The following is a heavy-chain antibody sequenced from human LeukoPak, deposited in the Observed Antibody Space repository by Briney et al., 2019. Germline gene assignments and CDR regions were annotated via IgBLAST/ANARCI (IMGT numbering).Heavy chain of an antibody. D-gene: IGHD6-19*01. CDR2: ISSSGSTI. Sequence: GGSLRLSCAASGLTFSSYEMNWVRQAPGKGLEGVSYISSSGSTIYYADSVKGRFTISRDNAKNSLYLQMNSLRAEDTAVYYCARGTSGWPRGYFDYWGQGTLVTVSS. CDR1: GLTFSSYE. J-gene: IGHJ4*02. V-gene: IGHV3-48*03. CDR3: ARGTSGWPRGYFDY.